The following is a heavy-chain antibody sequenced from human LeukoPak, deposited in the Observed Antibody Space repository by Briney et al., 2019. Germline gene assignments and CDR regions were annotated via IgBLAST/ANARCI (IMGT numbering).Heavy chain of an antibody. V-gene: IGHV4-39*07. J-gene: IGHJ3*01. D-gene: IGHD3-16*02. Sequence: SETLSLTCSVSGGSMYSSTYYWGWIRQPPGKGLEWIGSIYYSGSTYYNPSLKSRVTVSVDMSKNQFSLQLSSVTAADTAVYYCARAPRTGAWDMITFGGVIVHGDAFDFWGQGTMVTVSS. CDR3: ARAPRTGAWDMITFGGVIVHGDAFDF. CDR2: IYYSGST. CDR1: GGSMYSSTYY.